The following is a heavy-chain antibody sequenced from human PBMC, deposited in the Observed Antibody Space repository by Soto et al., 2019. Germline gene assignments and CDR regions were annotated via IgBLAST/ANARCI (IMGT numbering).Heavy chain of an antibody. Sequence: GGSLRLSCAASGFTFSSYGMHWVRQAPGKGLEWVAVIWYDGSNKYYADSVKGRFTISRDNSKNTLYLQMNSLRAEDTAVYYCARSRRSIAAAGGPYYYYYVDVWGKGTTVTVSS. CDR2: IWYDGSNK. CDR3: ARSRRSIAAAGGPYYYYYVDV. V-gene: IGHV3-33*01. J-gene: IGHJ6*03. CDR1: GFTFSSYG. D-gene: IGHD6-13*01.